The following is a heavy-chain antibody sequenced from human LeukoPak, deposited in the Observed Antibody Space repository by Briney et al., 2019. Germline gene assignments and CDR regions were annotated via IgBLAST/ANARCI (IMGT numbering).Heavy chain of an antibody. D-gene: IGHD3-10*01. J-gene: IGHJ4*02. CDR2: INPSGGST. V-gene: IGHV1-46*01. CDR3: AREDVLLWFGELITGYYYFDY. Sequence: ASVKVSCKASGYTFTSYYMHWVRQAPGQGLEWMGIINPSGGSTSYAQKFQGRITMTRDTSTSTVYMELSSLRSEDTAVYYCAREDVLLWFGELITGYYYFDYWGQGTLVTVSS. CDR1: GYTFTSYY.